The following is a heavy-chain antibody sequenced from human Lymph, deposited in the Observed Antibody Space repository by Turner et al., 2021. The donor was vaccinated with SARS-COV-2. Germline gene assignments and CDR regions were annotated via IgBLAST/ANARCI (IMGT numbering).Heavy chain of an antibody. J-gene: IGHJ5*02. CDR3: ARGRLDAFGGGYYSWFDP. V-gene: IGHV1-69*04. CDR2: IIPILGIA. Sequence: QVQLVQSGAAVTKPGSSVKVSCKASGGTFSSYAINWVRQAPGQGLEWMGRIIPILGIANYAQKFQGRVTITADKSTSTAYMELSSLRSEDTAVYYCARGRLDAFGGGYYSWFDPWGQGTLVTVSS. D-gene: IGHD1-26*01. CDR1: GGTFSSYA.